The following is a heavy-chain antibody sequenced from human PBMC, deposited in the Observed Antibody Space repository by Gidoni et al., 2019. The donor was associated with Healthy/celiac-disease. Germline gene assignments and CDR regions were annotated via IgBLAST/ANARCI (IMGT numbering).Heavy chain of an antibody. D-gene: IGHD1-26*01. CDR1: GFTFSNAW. CDR3: TTDVAATVLPYYYYYGMDV. CDR2: IKSKTDGGTT. V-gene: IGHV3-15*01. Sequence: EVQLVESGGGLVKPGGSLRLSCAASGFTFSNAWMSWVRQAPGKGLEWVGRIKSKTDGGTTDYAAPVKGRFTISRDDSKNTLYLQMNSLKTEDTAVYYCTTDVAATVLPYYYYYGMDVWGQGTTVTVSS. J-gene: IGHJ6*02.